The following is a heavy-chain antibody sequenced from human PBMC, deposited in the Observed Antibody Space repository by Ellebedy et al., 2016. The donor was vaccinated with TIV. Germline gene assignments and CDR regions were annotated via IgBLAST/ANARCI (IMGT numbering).Heavy chain of an antibody. CDR3: AKIVYSNRPGSYYYYGMDV. D-gene: IGHD4-11*01. CDR1: GFTFTQYW. J-gene: IGHJ6*02. CDR2: INSDGSST. Sequence: GESLKISCAASGFTFTQYWLHWIRQAPGKGPVWVSRINSDGSSTTYADSVKGRFTISRDNAKNTLYLQMNSLRPEDTAVYFCAKIVYSNRPGSYYYYGMDVWGQGTTVTVSS. V-gene: IGHV3-74*01.